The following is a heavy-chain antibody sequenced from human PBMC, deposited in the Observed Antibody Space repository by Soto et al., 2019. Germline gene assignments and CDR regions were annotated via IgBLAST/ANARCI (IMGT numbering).Heavy chain of an antibody. Sequence: QVALVQSGTEVKKPGASVKVSCEASSFTFIDFYIHWLRQAPGQGLEWMGWINAKNGGTRYAEKFQDRVTLTRDRSVRTAYLELQRLRSDDTAVYYCARSHCTDGICYTAVIPSWGQGTLVTVS. J-gene: IGHJ4*02. D-gene: IGHD2-8*01. CDR3: ARSHCTDGICYTAVIPS. CDR2: INAKNGGT. CDR1: SFTFIDFY. V-gene: IGHV1-2*02.